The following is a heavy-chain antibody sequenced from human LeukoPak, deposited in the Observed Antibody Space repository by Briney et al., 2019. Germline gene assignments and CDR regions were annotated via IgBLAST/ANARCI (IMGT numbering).Heavy chain of an antibody. CDR3: ARVPIAARIPYYFDY. D-gene: IGHD6-6*01. J-gene: IGHJ4*02. V-gene: IGHV1-46*03. CDR2: INPSGGST. CDR1: GYTFTSYY. Sequence: ASVKVSCKASGYTFTSYYMHWVRQAPGQGLEWTGIINPSGGSTSYAQKFQGRVTMTRDTSTSTVYMELSSLRSEDTAVYYCARVPIAARIPYYFDYWGQGTLVTVSS.